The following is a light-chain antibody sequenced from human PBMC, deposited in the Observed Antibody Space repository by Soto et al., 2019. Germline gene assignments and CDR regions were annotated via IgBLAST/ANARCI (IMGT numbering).Light chain of an antibody. CDR2: KAS. CDR3: QRYNDNFT. Sequence: DIQMTRSPSTLSVSVGDRVTITCRASQSVSRWLAWYQQKPGKAPKLLSSKASALESGVPSRFSRSGSGTEFTLALSCKKPDGSATSSSQRYNDNFTFGQGTQV. J-gene: IGKJ1*01. CDR1: QSVSRW. V-gene: IGKV1-5*03.